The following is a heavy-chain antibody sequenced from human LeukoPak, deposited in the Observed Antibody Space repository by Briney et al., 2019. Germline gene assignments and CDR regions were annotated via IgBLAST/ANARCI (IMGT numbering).Heavy chain of an antibody. CDR1: GFTFSDYY. CDR3: ARGADYGDYVIDDY. D-gene: IGHD4-17*01. Sequence: GGSLRLSCAASGFTFSDYYMSWIRQAPGKGLEWVSYISSSGSTIYYADSVKGRFTISRDNAKNSLYLQMDSLRAEDTAVYYCARGADYGDYVIDDYWGQGTLVTVSS. J-gene: IGHJ4*02. V-gene: IGHV3-11*01. CDR2: ISSSGSTI.